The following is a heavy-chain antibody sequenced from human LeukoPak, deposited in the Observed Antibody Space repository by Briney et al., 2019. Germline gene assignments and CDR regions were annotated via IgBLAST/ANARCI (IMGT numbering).Heavy chain of an antibody. D-gene: IGHD3-10*01. CDR3: ARPNYYGSGSPAGY. J-gene: IGHJ4*02. Sequence: GESLKISCKGSRYYFPSYWIGWVRQTTGKGLEWKGLIYPGDSETTYSPSFQGQVSISAEKSSSTAYIQWSSLKASDTAMYYCARPNYYGSGSPAGYWGQGTLVTVSS. CDR1: RYYFPSYW. V-gene: IGHV5-51*01. CDR2: IYPGDSET.